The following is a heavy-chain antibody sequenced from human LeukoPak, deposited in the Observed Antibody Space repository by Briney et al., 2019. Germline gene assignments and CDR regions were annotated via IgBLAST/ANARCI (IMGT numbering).Heavy chain of an antibody. D-gene: IGHD4-11*01. CDR3: ARVSVTTEYYYYYMDV. J-gene: IGHJ6*03. V-gene: IGHV3-74*01. CDR2: INSDGSST. Sequence: PGGSLRLSCAASGFTFSSYWIHWVRHAPGKGLVWVSRINSDGSSTSYADSVKGRFTISRDNAKNTLYLQMNSLRAEDTAVYYCARVSVTTEYYYYYMDVWGKGTTVTVSS. CDR1: GFTFSSYW.